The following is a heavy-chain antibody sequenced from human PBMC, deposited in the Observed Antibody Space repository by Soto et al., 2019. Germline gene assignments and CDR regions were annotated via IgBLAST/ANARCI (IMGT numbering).Heavy chain of an antibody. CDR1: GGTFNNYA. J-gene: IGHJ4*02. D-gene: IGHD2-2*01. V-gene: IGHV1-69*01. Sequence: QVQLVQSGAEVKRPGSSVKVSCKASGGTFNNYAINWVRQAPGQGPEWMGDISPMFGKANYAQKFQGRVKITADDSTATAYLELSSLRSEDTALYYCAREVEVHTPVFGFWGQGSLVTVSS. CDR2: ISPMFGKA. CDR3: AREVEVHTPVFGF.